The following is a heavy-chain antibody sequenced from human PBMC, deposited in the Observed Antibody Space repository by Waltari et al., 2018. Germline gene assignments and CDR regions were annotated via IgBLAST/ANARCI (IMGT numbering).Heavy chain of an antibody. J-gene: IGHJ5*02. D-gene: IGHD3-22*01. V-gene: IGHV3-74*01. Sequence: EVQLVESGGGLVQPGGSLRLSCAASGFTFSSYWMHWVRQVPGKGLVRVARINSDGSSKTYADSVKGRFTISRDNAKNTLDLQMNRLRAEDTAVYYCARSMTSLDWFDPWGQGTLVTVSS. CDR2: INSDGSSK. CDR1: GFTFSSYW. CDR3: ARSMTSLDWFDP.